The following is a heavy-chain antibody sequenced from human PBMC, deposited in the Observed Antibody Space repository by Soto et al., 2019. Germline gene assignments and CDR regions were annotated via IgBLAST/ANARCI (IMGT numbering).Heavy chain of an antibody. CDR1: GFTFSSYG. V-gene: IGHV3-33*01. Sequence: GGSLRLSCAASGFTFSSYGMHWVRQAPGKGLEWVAVIWYDGSNKYYADSVKGRFTISRDNSKNTLYLQMNSLRAEDTAVYYCARDDRGAKQWLARSYYYYGMDVWGQGTTVTVS. J-gene: IGHJ6*02. D-gene: IGHD6-19*01. CDR3: ARDDRGAKQWLARSYYYYGMDV. CDR2: IWYDGSNK.